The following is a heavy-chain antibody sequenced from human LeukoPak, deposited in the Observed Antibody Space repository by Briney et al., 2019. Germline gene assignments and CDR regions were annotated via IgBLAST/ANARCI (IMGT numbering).Heavy chain of an antibody. CDR3: AKDIRGSGYDVLDY. CDR1: GFTFDDYA. V-gene: IGHV3-43D*03. J-gene: IGHJ4*02. Sequence: PGGSLRLSCAASGFTFDDYAMHWVRQAPGKGLEWVSLISWDGGSTYYADSVKGRFTISRDNSKNSLYLQMNSLTAEDTALYYCAKDIRGSGYDVLDYWGQGTLVTVSS. CDR2: ISWDGGST. D-gene: IGHD5-12*01.